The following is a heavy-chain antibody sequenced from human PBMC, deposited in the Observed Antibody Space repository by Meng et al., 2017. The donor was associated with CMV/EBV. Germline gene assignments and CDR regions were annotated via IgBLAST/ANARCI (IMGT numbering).Heavy chain of an antibody. V-gene: IGHV2-5*01. Sequence: SGSTLVKPTQTLTLTCTFSGFSLSTSGVGVGWIRQPPGKALEWLALIYWNDDKHYSPSLKSRLTITKDTSKNQVVLTMTNMDPVDTATYYCAHRRQHLQGRGFDYWGQGTLVTVSS. CDR1: GFSLSTSGVG. CDR2: IYWNDDK. J-gene: IGHJ4*02. CDR3: AHRRQHLQGRGFDY. D-gene: IGHD3-10*01.